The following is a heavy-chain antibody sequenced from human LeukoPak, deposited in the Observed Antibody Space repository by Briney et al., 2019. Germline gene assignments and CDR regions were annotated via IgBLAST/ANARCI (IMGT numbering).Heavy chain of an antibody. CDR2: IYSGGST. CDR3: ARTPPQEGYCSGGSCYGFDY. CDR1: GFTVSSNY. D-gene: IGHD2-15*01. J-gene: IGHJ4*02. Sequence: GGSLRLSCAASGFTVSSNYRGWVRQAQGEGLEWGSGIYSGGSTYYADSVKGRFTISRDNSKNTLSLPMTSLRAEDTAVYYCARTPPQEGYCSGGSCYGFDYWGQGTLVTVSS. V-gene: IGHV3-53*01.